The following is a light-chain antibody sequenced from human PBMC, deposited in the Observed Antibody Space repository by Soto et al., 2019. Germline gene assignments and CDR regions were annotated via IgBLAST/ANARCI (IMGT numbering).Light chain of an antibody. V-gene: IGLV2-14*01. J-gene: IGLJ2*01. CDR1: SSDVGAYNY. CDR2: EVS. Sequence: QSALTQPASVSGSPGQSITISCTGTSSDVGAYNYVSWYQQHAGKAPKLMIYEVSNRPLGVSDRFSGSKSGNTASLTVSGLQAEDEAYYYCSAYTSSSALIFGGGTQLTVL. CDR3: SAYTSSSALI.